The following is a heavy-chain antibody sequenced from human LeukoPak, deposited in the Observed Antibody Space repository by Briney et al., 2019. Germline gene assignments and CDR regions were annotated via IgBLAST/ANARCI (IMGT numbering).Heavy chain of an antibody. CDR3: ARHRSDTGGKKGVNWFDP. D-gene: IGHD4-23*01. V-gene: IGHV4-59*01. CDR1: GGSIKNYY. CDR2: IYFGGTT. J-gene: IGHJ5*02. Sequence: SETLSLTCSVSGGSIKNYYWSWIWQPPGKGLEWLGNIYFGGTTDYNSSLKSRLTISVDTFKNQLSLNLQSVTAADTATYYCARHRSDTGGKKGVNWFDPWGQGTLVTVSS.